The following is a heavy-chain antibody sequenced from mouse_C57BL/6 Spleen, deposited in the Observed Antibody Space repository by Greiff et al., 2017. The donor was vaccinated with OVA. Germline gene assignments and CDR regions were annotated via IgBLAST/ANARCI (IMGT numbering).Heavy chain of an antibody. CDR1: GFTFSDYG. J-gene: IGHJ2*01. CDR2: ISSGSSTI. Sequence: EVQRVESGGGLVKPGGSLKLSCAASGFTFSDYGMHWVRQAPEKGLEWVAYISSGSSTIYYADTVKGRFTISRDNAKNTLFLQMTSLRSEDTAMYYCARALSGFDYWGQGTTLTVSS. V-gene: IGHV5-17*01. D-gene: IGHD3-1*01. CDR3: ARALSGFDY.